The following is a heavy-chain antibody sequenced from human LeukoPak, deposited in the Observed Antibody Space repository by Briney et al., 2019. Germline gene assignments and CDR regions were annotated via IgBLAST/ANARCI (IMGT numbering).Heavy chain of an antibody. D-gene: IGHD6-13*01. CDR2: ISYDGSNK. CDR3: ATRPHSIAAAGPVPYYFDY. V-gene: IGHV3-30*03. Sequence: PGRSLRLSCAASGFTFSSYGMHWVRQAPGKGLEWVAVISYDGSNKYYADSVKGRFTISRDNSKNTLYLQMNSLRAEDTAVYYCATRPHSIAAAGPVPYYFDYWGQGTLVTVSS. CDR1: GFTFSSYG. J-gene: IGHJ4*02.